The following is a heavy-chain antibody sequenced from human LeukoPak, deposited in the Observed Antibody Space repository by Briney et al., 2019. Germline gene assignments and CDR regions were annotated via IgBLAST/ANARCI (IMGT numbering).Heavy chain of an antibody. J-gene: IGHJ4*02. CDR3: ARHWETSSWYVDY. CDR1: GGSISNYY. V-gene: IGHV4-59*08. Sequence: SQTLSLTCTVSGGSISNYYWSWIRQPPGKGLEWIGYIYYSGSSNYNPSLKSRVTISVDTSKNQFSLKLSSVTAADTAVYYCARHWETSSWYVDYWGQGTLVTVSS. CDR2: IYYSGSS. D-gene: IGHD6-13*01.